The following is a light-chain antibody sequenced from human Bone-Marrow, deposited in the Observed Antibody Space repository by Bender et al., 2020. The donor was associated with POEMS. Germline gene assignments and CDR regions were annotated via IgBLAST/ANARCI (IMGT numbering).Light chain of an antibody. CDR3: QWWGSNTAV. Sequence: SYELTQPPSVSVSPGQTATITCSGEKLGEEYACWYQQKPGQSPVVVIYQDTKRPSGIPERFSGSTSGNTASQTISGTQTMDEADYYGQWWGSNTAVFGGGTKLTVI. CDR1: KLGEEY. CDR2: QDT. V-gene: IGLV3-1*01. J-gene: IGLJ2*01.